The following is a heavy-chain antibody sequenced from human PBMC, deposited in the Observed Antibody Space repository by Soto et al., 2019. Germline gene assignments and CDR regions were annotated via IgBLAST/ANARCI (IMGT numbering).Heavy chain of an antibody. CDR2: IYPGDSDT. J-gene: IGHJ6*02. CDR3: ARVDTGRGYYYDMDV. CDR1: GYTFTNYW. D-gene: IGHD1-1*01. V-gene: IGHV5-51*01. Sequence: LGESLKISCKGSGYTFTNYWIGWVRQMPGKGLEWMGIIYPGDSDTKYNPSFQGQVTISADKSITTTYLQWSSLKASDTVIYYCARVDTGRGYYYDMDVWGQGTTVTVS.